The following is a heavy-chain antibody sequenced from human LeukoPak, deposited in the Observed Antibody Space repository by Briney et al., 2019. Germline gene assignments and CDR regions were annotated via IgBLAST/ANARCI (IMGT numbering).Heavy chain of an antibody. CDR1: GGSFSGYY. V-gene: IGHV4-34*01. Sequence: PSETLSLTCAVYGGSFSGYYWSWIRQPPGKGLEWIGEINHSGSTNYNPSLKSRVTISVDTSKNQFSLKLSSVTAADTAVYYCARVALLWELSDVHDAFDIWGQGTMVTVSS. CDR3: ARVALLWELSDVHDAFDI. CDR2: INHSGST. D-gene: IGHD1-26*01. J-gene: IGHJ3*02.